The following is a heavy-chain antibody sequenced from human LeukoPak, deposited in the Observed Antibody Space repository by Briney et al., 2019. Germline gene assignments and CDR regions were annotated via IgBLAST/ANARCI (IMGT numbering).Heavy chain of an antibody. V-gene: IGHV1-24*01. CDR2: FYPEDGET. CDR3: APSEIYNIMRIPSSRLFDS. CDR1: GYTLNELS. J-gene: IGHJ4*02. Sequence: ASVKVSCKVSGYTLNELSIHWVRQTPGKGLEWMGCFYPEDGETDYAQKVQGRVTMTEDTSTDTAYMELSSLTSGDTAVYYCAPSEIYNIMRIPSSRLFDSWGQGTLVTVSS. D-gene: IGHD5-12*01.